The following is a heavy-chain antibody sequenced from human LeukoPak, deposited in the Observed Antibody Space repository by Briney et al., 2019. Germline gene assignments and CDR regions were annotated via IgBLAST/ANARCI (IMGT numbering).Heavy chain of an antibody. D-gene: IGHD1-1*01. CDR3: ARHRYNTSGDSSFYYGLDV. CDR2: IIPEDSET. CDR1: GYTFIDYW. Sequence: GESLKISCKGSGYTFIDYWIAGVRQRPGKGREGMAIIIPEDSETKYSPSFKGQVTLSADKAINTAYLQWNNLKASDTAMYYCARHRYNTSGDSSFYYGLDVWGQGTTVAVSS. V-gene: IGHV5-51*01. J-gene: IGHJ6*02.